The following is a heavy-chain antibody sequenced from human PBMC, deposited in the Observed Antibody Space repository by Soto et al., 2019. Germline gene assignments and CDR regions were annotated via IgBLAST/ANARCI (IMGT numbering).Heavy chain of an antibody. V-gene: IGHV4-39*01. Sequence: PSETLSLTCAVSGGSISSSSYYWGWIRQPPGKGLEWIGSLFYSGSTYYNPSLKGRLTISVDTSKNQFSLKLSSVSAADTAVYYCARGPSGDKVDYWGQGIQVTVSS. CDR3: ARGPSGDKVDY. CDR1: GGSISSSSYY. CDR2: LFYSGST. J-gene: IGHJ4*02. D-gene: IGHD7-27*01.